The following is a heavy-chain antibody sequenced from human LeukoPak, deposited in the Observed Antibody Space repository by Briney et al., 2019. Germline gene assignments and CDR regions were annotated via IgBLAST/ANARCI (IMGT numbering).Heavy chain of an antibody. CDR1: GFTISNTE. Sequence: PGGSLRLSCAVSGFTISNTEMSWVRHVPGKGPEWVLVSYSGGTTYYADSVKGRFTISRDISKNTVDLQMNSLRVEDTAVYHCRGWLGSFDVWGQGTMVTVSS. J-gene: IGHJ3*01. D-gene: IGHD6-19*01. V-gene: IGHV3-53*01. CDR3: RGWLGSFDV. CDR2: SYSGGTT.